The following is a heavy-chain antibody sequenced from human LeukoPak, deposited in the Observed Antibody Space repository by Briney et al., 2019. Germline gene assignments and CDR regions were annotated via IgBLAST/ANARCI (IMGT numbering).Heavy chain of an antibody. J-gene: IGHJ4*02. V-gene: IGHV3-7*03. Sequence: GGSLRLSCAASGFTFGSYWMSWVRQAPGKGLEWVANIKQDGSEKYYVDSVKGRFTISRDNAKNSLYLQMNSLRAEDTALYYCAKDTRPGATAPLFDCWGQGTLVTVSS. CDR3: AKDTRPGATAPLFDC. CDR2: IKQDGSEK. CDR1: GFTFGSYW. D-gene: IGHD1-26*01.